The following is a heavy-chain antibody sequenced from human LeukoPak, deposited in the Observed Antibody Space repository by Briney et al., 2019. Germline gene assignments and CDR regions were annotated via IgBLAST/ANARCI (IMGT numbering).Heavy chain of an antibody. CDR2: ISSSSSYI. V-gene: IGHV3-21*01. Sequence: GGSLRLSCAASGFTFSSYGMSWVRQAPGKGLDWVSSISSSSSYIYYADSVKGRFTISRDNAKNSLYLQMNSLRAEDTAVYYCARVSRGSSWYFTFDYWGQGTLVTVSS. J-gene: IGHJ4*02. CDR1: GFTFSSYG. CDR3: ARVSRGSSWYFTFDY. D-gene: IGHD6-13*01.